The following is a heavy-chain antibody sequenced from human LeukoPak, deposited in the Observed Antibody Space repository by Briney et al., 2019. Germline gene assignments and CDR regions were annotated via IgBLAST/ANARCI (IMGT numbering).Heavy chain of an antibody. CDR1: GGTFSSYA. CDR3: ARGYYYDSSGYLPWDY. CDR2: IIPIFGTA. D-gene: IGHD3-22*01. J-gene: IGHJ4*02. Sequence: GASVKVSCKASGGTFSSYAISWVRQAPGQELEWMGGIIPIFGTANYAQKFQGRVTITTDESTSTAYMELSSLRSEDTAVYYCARGYYYDSSGYLPWDYWGQGTLVTVSS. V-gene: IGHV1-69*05.